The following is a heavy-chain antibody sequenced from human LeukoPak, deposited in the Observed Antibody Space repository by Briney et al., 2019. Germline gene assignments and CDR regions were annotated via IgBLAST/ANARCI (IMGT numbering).Heavy chain of an antibody. CDR2: IYWDDDK. CDR1: GFSLSTSGVG. V-gene: IGHV2-5*02. CDR3: AHDYGDYPGFDP. D-gene: IGHD4-17*01. Sequence: SGPTLVKPTQTLTLTCTFSGFSLSTSGVGVGWIRQPPGKALEWLALIYWDDDKRYSPSLKSRLTITKDTSKHQVVLTMTNMDPVDTATYYCAHDYGDYPGFDPWGQGTLVIVSS. J-gene: IGHJ5*02.